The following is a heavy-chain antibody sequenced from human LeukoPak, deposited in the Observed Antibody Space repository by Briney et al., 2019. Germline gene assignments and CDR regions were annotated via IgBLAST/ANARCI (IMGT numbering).Heavy chain of an antibody. CDR3: ARGYSSGWSKPFDY. CDR2: IYYSGGRT. Sequence: TSETLSLTCTVSGGSISYYYWSWIRQPPGKGLEWIGYIYYSGGRTNYNPSLKSRVTISVDTSKNQFSLKLSSVTAADTAVYYCARGYSSGWSKPFDYWGQGTLVTVSS. D-gene: IGHD6-19*01. CDR1: GGSISYYY. J-gene: IGHJ4*02. V-gene: IGHV4-59*01.